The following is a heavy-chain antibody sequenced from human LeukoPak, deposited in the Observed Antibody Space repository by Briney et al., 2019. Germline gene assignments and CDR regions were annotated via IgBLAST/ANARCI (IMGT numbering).Heavy chain of an antibody. CDR3: ARSPYYYDSSGWGWYYYYMDV. V-gene: IGHV4-38-2*02. Sequence: SETLSLTGTGSGYSISSGYYWGWIRQPPGKGLEWIGSIYHSGSTYYNPSLKSRVTISVDTSKNQFSLKLSSVTAADTAVYYCARSPYYYDSSGWGWYYYYMDVWGKGTTVSVSS. CDR1: GYSISSGYY. D-gene: IGHD3-22*01. J-gene: IGHJ6*03. CDR2: IYHSGST.